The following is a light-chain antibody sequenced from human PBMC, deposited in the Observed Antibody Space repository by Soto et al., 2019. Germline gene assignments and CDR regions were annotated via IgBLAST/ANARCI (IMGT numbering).Light chain of an antibody. Sequence: DIQMTQSPSTLSASVGARVTITCRASQSISSWLAWYQQKPGKAPKLLIYKASSLESGVPSRFSGRVSGTECTLTISSLQPDDFATYYCQQYNSYSQTFGQGTKVDTK. V-gene: IGKV1-5*03. CDR1: QSISSW. CDR2: KAS. CDR3: QQYNSYSQT. J-gene: IGKJ1*01.